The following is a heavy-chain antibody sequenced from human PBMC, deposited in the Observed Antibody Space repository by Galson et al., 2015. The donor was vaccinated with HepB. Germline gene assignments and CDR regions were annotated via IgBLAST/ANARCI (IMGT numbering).Heavy chain of an antibody. V-gene: IGHV1-69*13. Sequence: SVKVSCKASGGTFSTDEINWVRQAPGQGLEWMGGIVPVFGTANYAEKFQGRVTITADESTNTGYMELNSLRSEDTAVYYCAREVTTVNTWSYDVWGQGTMLIVSS. D-gene: IGHD4-17*01. CDR3: AREVTTVNTWSYDV. CDR2: IVPVFGTA. J-gene: IGHJ3*01. CDR1: GGTFSTDE.